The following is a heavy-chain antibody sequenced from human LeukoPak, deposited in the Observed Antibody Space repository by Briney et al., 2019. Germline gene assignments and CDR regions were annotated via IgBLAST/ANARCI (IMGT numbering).Heavy chain of an antibody. D-gene: IGHD1-26*01. Sequence: ASVKVSCKASGYTFTGHFIQWVRQAPRHGPECMGRIDPNDGGTNYAQKFQGRVTMTRDTSISTAYMKLSSLRSDDTAVYYCARGSDSGTPRWFDPWGQGTLVTV. V-gene: IGHV1-2*06. CDR3: ARGSDSGTPRWFDP. J-gene: IGHJ5*02. CDR1: GYTFTGHF. CDR2: IDPNDGGT.